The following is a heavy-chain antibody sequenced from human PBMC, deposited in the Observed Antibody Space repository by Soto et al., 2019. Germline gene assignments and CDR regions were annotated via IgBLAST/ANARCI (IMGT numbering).Heavy chain of an antibody. V-gene: IGHV4-31*03. J-gene: IGHJ3*01. D-gene: IGHD3-3*01. Sequence: QVQLQESGPGPVKPSQTLSLTCTVSGGSIRSGDYYWSWVRQHPGKGLEWIAYIYSSGSTYYTQSHKTRVAIARDTSKNQFSRKLSSVTAADTDVYYCARGGVGATLGSFDVWGQGTMVTVST. CDR2: IYSSGST. CDR3: ARGGVGATLGSFDV. CDR1: GGSIRSGDYY.